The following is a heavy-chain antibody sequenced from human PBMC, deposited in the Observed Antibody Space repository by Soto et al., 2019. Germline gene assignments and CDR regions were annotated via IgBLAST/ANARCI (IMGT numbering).Heavy chain of an antibody. CDR2: IYHSGST. D-gene: IGHD1-26*01. J-gene: IGHJ3*02. V-gene: IGHV4-4*02. CDR3: ARDPGGSGSYLGAFDI. CDR1: GGSISSSNW. Sequence: SETLSLTCAVSGGSISSSNWWSWVRQPPGKGLEWIGEIYHSGSTNYNPSLKSRVTISVDKSKYQFSLKLSSVTAADTAVYYCARDPGGSGSYLGAFDIWGQGTMVTVSS.